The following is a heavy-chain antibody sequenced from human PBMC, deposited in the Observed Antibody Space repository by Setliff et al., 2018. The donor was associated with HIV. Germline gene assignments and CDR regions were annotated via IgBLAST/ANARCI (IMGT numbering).Heavy chain of an antibody. CDR2: ISAYNGNT. J-gene: IGHJ3*02. V-gene: IGHV1-18*01. CDR1: GYTFSSYG. D-gene: IGHD3-3*01. CDR3: ARGYYNFWSGYYDSRFPNPIDAFDI. Sequence: GGSVKVSCKASGYTFSSYGISWVRQAPGQGVEWMGWISAYNGNTNYAQKLQGRVTMTTGTSTSTAYMELRSLRSDDTAVYYCARGYYNFWSGYYDSRFPNPIDAFDIWGQGTMVTVSS.